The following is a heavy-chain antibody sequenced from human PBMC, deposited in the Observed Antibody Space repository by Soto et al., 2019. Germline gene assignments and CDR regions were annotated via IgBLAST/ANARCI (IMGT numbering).Heavy chain of an antibody. V-gene: IGHV4-59*01. CDR2: IYYSGST. CDR3: ARAADGRPFDY. D-gene: IGHD4-17*01. CDR1: GRSISSYY. Sequence: QVQLQESGPGLVKPSETLSLTCSVSGRSISSYYWSWIRQPPGKGLEWIGYIYYSGSTDYNPSLKSRVTIPVDTSKNQFSLKLSSVTAADTAVYYCARAADGRPFDYWGQGTLVTVSS. J-gene: IGHJ4*02.